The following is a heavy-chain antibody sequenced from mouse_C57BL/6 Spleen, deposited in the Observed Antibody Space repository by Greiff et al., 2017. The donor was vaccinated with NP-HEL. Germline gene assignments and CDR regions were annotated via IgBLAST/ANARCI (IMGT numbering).Heavy chain of an antibody. CDR2: INPNNGGT. CDR1: GYTFTDYN. CDR3: ARSRDGYYGYFDY. J-gene: IGHJ2*01. D-gene: IGHD2-3*01. Sequence: VQLQQSGPELVKPGASVKMSCKASGYTFTDYNMHWVKQSHGKSLEWIGYINPNNGGTSYNQKFKGKATLTVNKSSSTAYMELRSLTSEDSAVYYCARSRDGYYGYFDYWGQGTTLTVSS. V-gene: IGHV1-22*01.